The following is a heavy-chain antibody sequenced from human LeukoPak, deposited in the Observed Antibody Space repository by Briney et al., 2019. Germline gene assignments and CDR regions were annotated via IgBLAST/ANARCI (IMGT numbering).Heavy chain of an antibody. CDR1: GDSVTKHY. J-gene: IGHJ4*02. Sequence: PSETLSLTCSVSGDSVTKHYWSWIRQSAAKGLECIGRIYPGGNFDSNPSLKSRVTISVDTSKNQFSLKLSSVTAADTAVYYCARDPLDYYDSSGYPFDYWGQGTLVTVSS. CDR3: ARDPLDYYDSSGYPFDY. D-gene: IGHD3-22*01. V-gene: IGHV4-4*07. CDR2: IYPGGNF.